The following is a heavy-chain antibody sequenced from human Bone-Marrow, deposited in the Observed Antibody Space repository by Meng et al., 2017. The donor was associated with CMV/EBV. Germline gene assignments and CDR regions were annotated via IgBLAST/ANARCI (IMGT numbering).Heavy chain of an antibody. V-gene: IGHV3-21*01. CDR2: ISSSSSYI. J-gene: IGHJ2*01. Sequence: GGSLRLSCAASGFTFSSYSMNWVRQAPGKGLEWVSSISSSSSYIYYADSVKGRFTISRDNAKNSLYLQMNSLRAEDTAVYYCARGRLYGARRGYSGWYFALWGRCHRVTGAS. D-gene: IGHD5-12*01. CDR3: ARGRLYGARRGYSGWYFAL. CDR1: GFTFSSYS.